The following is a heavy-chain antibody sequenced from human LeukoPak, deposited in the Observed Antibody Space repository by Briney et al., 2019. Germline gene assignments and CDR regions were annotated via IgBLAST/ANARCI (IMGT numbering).Heavy chain of an antibody. CDR2: FSYSGST. V-gene: IGHV4-59*01. D-gene: IGHD6-13*01. CDR1: VGSIRSYN. Sequence: SETLSLTCTDPVGSIRSYNWSWIRPPPGKGLEWVGYFSYSGSTNYNPSLRSRVTISVDTSKNQFSLKVSSVTAADTAIYYCARWAAGRDGMDVWGQGTTVTVSS. CDR3: ARWAAGRDGMDV. J-gene: IGHJ6*02.